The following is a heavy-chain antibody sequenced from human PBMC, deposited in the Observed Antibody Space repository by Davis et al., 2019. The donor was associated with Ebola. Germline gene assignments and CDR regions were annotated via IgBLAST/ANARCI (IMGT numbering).Heavy chain of an antibody. CDR2: IYHSGST. Sequence: SETLSLTCTVSGYSISSGYYWGWIRQPPGKGLEWIGNIYHSGSTYYNASLKSRVTISVDTSTNQLPLKLSSVTAADTAVYYCARTESSGWYRHYYGMDVWGRGTTVTVSS. V-gene: IGHV4-38-2*02. D-gene: IGHD6-19*01. CDR1: GYSISSGYY. J-gene: IGHJ6*02. CDR3: ARTESSGWYRHYYGMDV.